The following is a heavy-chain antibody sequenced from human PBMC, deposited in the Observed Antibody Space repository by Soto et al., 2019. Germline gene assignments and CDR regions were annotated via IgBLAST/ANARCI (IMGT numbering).Heavy chain of an antibody. CDR3: AKGGLPQLGY. CDR2: ISYDGSNK. CDR1: GFTFSSYG. J-gene: IGHJ4*02. D-gene: IGHD1-1*01. V-gene: IGHV3-30*18. Sequence: QVQLVESGGGVVQPGRSLRLSCAASGFTFSSYGMHWVRQAPGKGLEWVAVISYDGSNKYYADSVKGRFTISRDNSKNTLYLQMNSLRAEDTAVYYCAKGGLPQLGYWGQGTLVTVSS.